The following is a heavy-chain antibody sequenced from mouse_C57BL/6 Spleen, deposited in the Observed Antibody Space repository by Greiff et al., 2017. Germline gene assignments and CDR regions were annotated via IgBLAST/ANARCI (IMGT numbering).Heavy chain of an antibody. V-gene: IGHV1-69*01. CDR3: ARSCFDY. Sequence: QVQLQQPGAELVMPGASVKLSCKASGYTFPSYWMHWVKQRPGQGLEWIGEIDPSDSYTNYNQKFKGKSTLTVDTSSSPAYMPLSSLTSEDSAVYYCARSCFDYWGQGTTLTGSS. CDR1: GYTFPSYW. J-gene: IGHJ2*01. CDR2: IDPSDSYT.